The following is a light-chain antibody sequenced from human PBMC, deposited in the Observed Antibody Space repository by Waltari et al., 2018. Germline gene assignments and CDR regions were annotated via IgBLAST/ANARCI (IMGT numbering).Light chain of an antibody. J-gene: IGKJ1*01. Sequence: EVVLTQSPDFQSVTPKEKVIITCRASKSVGTGVHWYQQQTDQAPKHLTKDASQFISGVPSRFSGSGSGTDFTLTINSLEAEDAATYYCHQTSSLPETFGQGTKVEIK. CDR1: KSVGTG. V-gene: IGKV6-21*02. CDR3: HQTSSLPET. CDR2: DAS.